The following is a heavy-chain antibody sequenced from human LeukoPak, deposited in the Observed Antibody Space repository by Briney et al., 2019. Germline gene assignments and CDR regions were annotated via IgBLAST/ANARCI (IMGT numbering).Heavy chain of an antibody. CDR1: GFTFSGYW. J-gene: IGHJ4*02. CDR3: AKGQRSSWYYFDY. V-gene: IGHV3-74*01. Sequence: GGSLRLSCATSGFTFSGYWMHWVRQAPGKGLVWVSRINTDGSTTSYADSVKGRFSISRDNGKNTLYLQMNSLRAEDTAVYYCAKGQRSSWYYFDYWGQGTLVTVSS. D-gene: IGHD6-13*01. CDR2: INTDGSTT.